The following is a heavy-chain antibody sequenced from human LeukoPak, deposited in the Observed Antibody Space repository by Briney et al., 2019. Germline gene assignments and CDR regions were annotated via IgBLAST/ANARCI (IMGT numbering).Heavy chain of an antibody. V-gene: IGHV3-30*02. J-gene: IGHJ4*02. Sequence: GGSLRLSCAASGFTFSSYGMRWVRPAPGKGQEGVAFIRYDGSNKYYADSVKDRFTISRDNSKNTLYLQMNSLRAEDTAVYYCARVFEEWELTTFFDYWGQGTLVTVSS. CDR2: IRYDGSNK. CDR1: GFTFSSYG. CDR3: ARVFEEWELTTFFDY. D-gene: IGHD1-26*01.